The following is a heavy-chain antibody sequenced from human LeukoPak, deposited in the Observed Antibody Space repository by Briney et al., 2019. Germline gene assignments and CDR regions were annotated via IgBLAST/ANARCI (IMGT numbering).Heavy chain of an antibody. D-gene: IGHD2-15*01. J-gene: IGHJ4*02. CDR1: GGSISSYY. CDR2: ISYSGNT. V-gene: IGHV4-59*01. CDR3: ATRSTGVAATFDS. Sequence: SETLSLTCSVSGGSISSYYWSWIRQPPGKGLEWIGYISYSGNTNYNPSLKSRVTISVDTSKNQFSLKLSSVTAADTAAYYCATRSTGVAATFDSWGQGALVTVSS.